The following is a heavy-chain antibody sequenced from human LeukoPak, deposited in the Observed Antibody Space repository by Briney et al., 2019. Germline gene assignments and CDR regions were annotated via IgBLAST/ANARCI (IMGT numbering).Heavy chain of an antibody. V-gene: IGHV4-34*01. J-gene: IGHJ6*03. D-gene: IGHD3-10*01. CDR1: GVSFSGYY. CDR3: ARAGGYYYGSGYTDV. Sequence: SETLSLTCAVYGVSFSGYYWSWIRQPPGKGLEWIGEINHSGSTNYNPSLKSRVTISVDTSKNQFSLKLSSVTAADTAVYYCARAGGYYYGSGYTDVWGKGTTVTVSS. CDR2: INHSGST.